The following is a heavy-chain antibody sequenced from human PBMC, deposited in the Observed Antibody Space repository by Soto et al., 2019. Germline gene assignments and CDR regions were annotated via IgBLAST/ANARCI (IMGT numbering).Heavy chain of an antibody. J-gene: IGHJ4*02. V-gene: IGHV1-2*02. CDR2: INPNSGGA. CDR1: GYTFTAYQ. CDR3: ARDYDFSSGSYYFDY. Sequence: GXSVKVSCEASGYTFTAYQIHWVRQAPVQGLEWMGWINPNSGGAYYAQKFQARVTMTRDTSISTDYMELSSLTSDDTAVYYCARDYDFSSGSYYFDYWGQGTLVTVSS. D-gene: IGHD3-3*01.